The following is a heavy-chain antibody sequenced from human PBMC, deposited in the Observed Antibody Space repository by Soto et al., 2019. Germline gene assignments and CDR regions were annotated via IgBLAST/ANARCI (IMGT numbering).Heavy chain of an antibody. J-gene: IGHJ6*02. D-gene: IGHD3-3*01. Sequence: LRLSCAASGFTFSSYEMHWVRQAPGKGLEWVSYISSSGSTIYYADSVKGRFTISRDNAKNSLYLQMNSLRAEDTAVYYCARDRPDYVFWSGYKSYGLDVWGPGTTVTVSS. CDR1: GFTFSSYE. CDR2: ISSSGSTI. V-gene: IGHV3-48*03. CDR3: ARDRPDYVFWSGYKSYGLDV.